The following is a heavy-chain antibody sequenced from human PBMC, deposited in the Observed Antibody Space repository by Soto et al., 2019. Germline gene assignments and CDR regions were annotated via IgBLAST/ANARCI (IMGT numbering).Heavy chain of an antibody. CDR1: GGSLSGYY. CDR3: ARGQEGVVATH. J-gene: IGHJ4*02. CDR2: IKDGGRT. V-gene: IGHV4-34*01. Sequence: QVQLQQWGAGLLKPSETLSLNCAVNGGSLSGYYWSWIRQPPGKGLEGIGEIKDGGRTNYSPSLKSRATISSATSNNQFSLRLYSVTAADTGVYYCARGQEGVVATHWDQGTLVTVSS. D-gene: IGHD5-12*01.